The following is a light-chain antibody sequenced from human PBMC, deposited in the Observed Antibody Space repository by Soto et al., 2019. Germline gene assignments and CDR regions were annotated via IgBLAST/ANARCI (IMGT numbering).Light chain of an antibody. V-gene: IGLV1-40*01. J-gene: IGLJ3*02. CDR1: SSNIGAGFD. Sequence: QSALTQPPSVSGAPGQTVTISCTGSSSNIGAGFDVHWYHQLPGTAPKLLIYANTNRPSGVPDRFSASKSGTSASLAITGLRAEDEADYYCQSYDNSLSGWVFGGGTKLTVL. CDR2: ANT. CDR3: QSYDNSLSGWV.